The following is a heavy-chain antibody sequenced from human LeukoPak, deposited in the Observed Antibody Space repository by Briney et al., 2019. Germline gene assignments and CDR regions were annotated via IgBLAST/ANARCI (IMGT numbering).Heavy chain of an antibody. CDR1: GGSFSTNTYY. CDR2: IYFSGTS. V-gene: IGHV4-39*01. J-gene: IGHJ4*02. D-gene: IGHD3-16*01. Sequence: SETLSLTCTVSGGSFSTNTYYWGWIRQPPGKGLEWIENIYFSGTSRYNPSLRSRVTISVDTSKNQFSLKLSSVTVADTAVYFCARHSLSGGIDYWGQGILVTVSS. CDR3: ARHSLSGGIDY.